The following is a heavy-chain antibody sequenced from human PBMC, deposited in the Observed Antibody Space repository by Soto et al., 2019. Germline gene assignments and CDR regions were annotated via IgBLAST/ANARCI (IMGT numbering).Heavy chain of an antibody. CDR2: INQDGSER. D-gene: IGHD3-16*01. J-gene: IGHJ4*02. CDR3: VCGGNFCVY. V-gene: IGHV3-7*01. CDR1: GFTFSTYW. Sequence: EVQLVESGGGLVQPGGSLRLPCAASGFTFSTYWMTWVRYPTGKGLEWVASINQDGSERYYVDSVRGRFSISRDNAKNSLYLQMNSLRAEDTAVYYCVCGGNFCVYWGQGTLGTVSP.